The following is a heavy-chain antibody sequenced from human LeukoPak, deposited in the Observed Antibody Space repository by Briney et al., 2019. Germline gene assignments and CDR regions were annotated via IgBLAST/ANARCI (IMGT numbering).Heavy chain of an antibody. Sequence: GGSLRLSCAASGFTFSSYAMTWVRQAPGKGLEWVASIKQDGSEKYYVDSVKGRFTFSRDNAKNSLYLQMDSLRAEDTAAYYCARDKSAGADTGSSFYYWGQGALVTVSS. V-gene: IGHV3-7*03. CDR1: GFTFSSYA. J-gene: IGHJ4*02. CDR2: IKQDGSEK. D-gene: IGHD3-10*01. CDR3: ARDKSAGADTGSSFYY.